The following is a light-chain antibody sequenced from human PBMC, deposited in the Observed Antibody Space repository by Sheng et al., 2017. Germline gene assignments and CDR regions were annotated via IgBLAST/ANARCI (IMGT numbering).Light chain of an antibody. J-gene: IGKJ2*03. CDR1: QDIRND. CDR3: LHDYGPPYG. CDR2: AAS. Sequence: AIQMTQSPSSLYASVGDRVIITCRASQDIRNDLGWYQQKPGNAPKLLIYAASTLQNGIPSRFSGSGSGTYFTLTISRLQPEDIATYFCLHDYGPPYGFGQGTKL. V-gene: IGKV1-6*01.